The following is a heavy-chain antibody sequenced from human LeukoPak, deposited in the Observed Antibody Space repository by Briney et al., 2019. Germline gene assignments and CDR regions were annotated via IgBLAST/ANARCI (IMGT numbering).Heavy chain of an antibody. V-gene: IGHV4-59*08. D-gene: IGHD2-2*01. CDR2: IYYSGST. Sequence: SETLSLTCTASGRLISSYYRSWIRQPPGKGLEWIGYIYYSGSTNYNPSLKSRVTISVDTFKNQFSLTLSSVTALDQAVYYFARRRVVAAARYDYWGQGTLVTVSS. CDR3: ARRRVVAAARYDY. CDR1: GRLISSYY. J-gene: IGHJ4*02.